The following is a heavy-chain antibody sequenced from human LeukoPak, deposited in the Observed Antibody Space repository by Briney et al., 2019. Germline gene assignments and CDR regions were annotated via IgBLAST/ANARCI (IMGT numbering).Heavy chain of an antibody. Sequence: SETLSLTCTVSGGSISSYYWSWIRQPPGQGLEWIGYVYYSGSTNYNPSLKSRVNISVDTSKNQFYLKLSSVTAADTAVYYCARGGRVSRYFIWFSYGMDVWGQGTTVTVSS. CDR1: GGSISSYY. J-gene: IGHJ6*02. V-gene: IGHV4-59*01. CDR3: ARGGRVSRYFIWFSYGMDV. CDR2: VYYSGST. D-gene: IGHD3-9*01.